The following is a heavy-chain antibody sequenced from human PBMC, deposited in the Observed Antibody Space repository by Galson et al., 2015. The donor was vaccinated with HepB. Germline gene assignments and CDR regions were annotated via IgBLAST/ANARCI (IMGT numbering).Heavy chain of an antibody. CDR2: INPNSGGT. CDR3: ARGPRTVNRLRNVDY. V-gene: IGHV1-2*02. Sequence: SVKVSCKASGYTFTGYYMHWVRQAPGQGLEWMGWINPNSGGTNYAQKFQGRVTMTRDTSISTAYMELSRLRSDDTAVYYCARGPRTVNRLRNVDYWGQGTLVTVSS. D-gene: IGHD4-17*01. CDR1: GYTFTGYY. J-gene: IGHJ4*02.